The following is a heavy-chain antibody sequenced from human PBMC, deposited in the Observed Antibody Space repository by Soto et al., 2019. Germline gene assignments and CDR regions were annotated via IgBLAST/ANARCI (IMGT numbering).Heavy chain of an antibody. CDR3: AKDRIQLWHDAFDI. CDR1: GFTFGSYA. J-gene: IGHJ3*02. V-gene: IGHV3-23*01. CDR2: ISGSGGIT. D-gene: IGHD5-18*01. Sequence: GGCLSLSCAASGFTFGSYAMGGGRQGPGKGLEWVSAISGSGGITYYSDSVKGRFTIYRDNSKNTLYLQMTSLRAEDTAVYYCAKDRIQLWHDAFDIWGQGTMVTVSS.